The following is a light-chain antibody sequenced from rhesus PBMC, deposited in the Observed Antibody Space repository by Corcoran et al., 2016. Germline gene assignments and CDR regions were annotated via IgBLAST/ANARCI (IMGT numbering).Light chain of an antibody. Sequence: DAVLTQSPLSLPLTPGQPASMSCRSSQSLVHSNGNTYLSWYQQKAGQPPRRLRSQVSKRDLGVPDRFSGSGEGTDFTLKSSRVEAEDVGVYYCGQVTDIPYTFGQGTKVEIK. CDR2: QVS. CDR3: GQVTDIPYT. V-gene: IGKV2-65*01. CDR1: QSLVHSNGNTY. J-gene: IGKJ2*01.